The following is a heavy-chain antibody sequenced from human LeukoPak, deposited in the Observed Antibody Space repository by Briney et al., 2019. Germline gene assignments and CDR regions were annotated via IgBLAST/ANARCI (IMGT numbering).Heavy chain of an antibody. CDR1: GFTFSSYG. CDR2: ISYDGSNK. V-gene: IGHV3-30*18. Sequence: GRSLRLSCAASGFTFSSYGMHWVRQAPGKGLEWVAVISYDGSNKYYADSVKGRFTISRDNSKNTLYLQMNSLRAEDTAVYYCAKENVLLWFGESRGLDYWGQGTLVTVSS. J-gene: IGHJ4*02. CDR3: AKENVLLWFGESRGLDY. D-gene: IGHD3-10*01.